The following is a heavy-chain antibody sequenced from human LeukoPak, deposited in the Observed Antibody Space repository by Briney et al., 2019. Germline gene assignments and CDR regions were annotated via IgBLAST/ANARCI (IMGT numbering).Heavy chain of an antibody. CDR3: ARDKSYYDILTGYHIGGLPDP. V-gene: IGHV1-24*01. J-gene: IGHJ5*02. Sequence: ASVKVSCKVSGYTLTQLSMHGVRQAPGKGLEWTGAFHPEDGETIYAQKFQGRVTMTEDTSTDTAYMELSSLRSEDTAVYYCARDKSYYDILTGYHIGGLPDPWGQGTLVTVSS. D-gene: IGHD3-9*01. CDR1: GYTLTQLS. CDR2: FHPEDGET.